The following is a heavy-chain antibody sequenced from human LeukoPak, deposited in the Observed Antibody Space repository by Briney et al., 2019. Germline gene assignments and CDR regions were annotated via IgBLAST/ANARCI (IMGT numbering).Heavy chain of an antibody. J-gene: IGHJ4*02. V-gene: IGHV3-13*01. CDR1: GFTFSSYD. CDR3: AKDGGLWVSAHWGDS. D-gene: IGHD7-27*01. Sequence: GGSLRLSCAASGFTFSSYDMHWVRQATGKGLEWVSAIGTAGDTYYPGSVKGRFTISRENAKNSLYLQMNSLRAEDTAVYYCAKDGGLWVSAHWGDSWGRGTLVTVSS. CDR2: IGTAGDT.